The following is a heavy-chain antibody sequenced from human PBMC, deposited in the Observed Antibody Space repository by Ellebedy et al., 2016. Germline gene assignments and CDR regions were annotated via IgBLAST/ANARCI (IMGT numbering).Heavy chain of an antibody. CDR3: ARDGGFLVWFGYFDF. V-gene: IGHV3-30*04. J-gene: IGHJ4*02. CDR2: IPYDGSDG. D-gene: IGHD3/OR15-3a*01. Sequence: GGSLRLSCAASGFTFSSYAMHWVRQAPGKGLEWVAVIPYDGSDGYYADSLKGRFTISRDNSKNTLYLQMNSLRAEDTAVYHCARDGGFLVWFGYFDFWGQGTLVTVPS. CDR1: GFTFSSYA.